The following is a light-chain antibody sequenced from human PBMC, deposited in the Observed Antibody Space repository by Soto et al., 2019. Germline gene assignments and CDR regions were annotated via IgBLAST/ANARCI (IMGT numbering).Light chain of an antibody. J-gene: IGKJ1*01. CDR2: GAS. V-gene: IGKV3-20*01. Sequence: EIVFTQSPGTLSLSPGERATLSCRASQSVSSSYLAWYQQKPGQAPRLLIYGASSRATGIPDRFSGSGSGTDFTLTISRLDPEDFAVYYCQQYGSSSWTFGQGTKVDIK. CDR1: QSVSSSY. CDR3: QQYGSSSWT.